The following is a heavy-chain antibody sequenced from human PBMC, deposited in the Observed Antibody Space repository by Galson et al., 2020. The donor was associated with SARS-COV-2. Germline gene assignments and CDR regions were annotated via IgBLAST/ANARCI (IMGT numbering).Heavy chain of an antibody. Sequence: ASETLSLTCAVSGDSISSGGYSWSWIRQPPGKGLEWIGYIYHSGSTYYNPSLKSRVTISVDRSKNQFFLRLSSVTAADTAVYYCARVHDYGDYRRAFDIWGQGQWSPSLQ. CDR2: IYHSGST. J-gene: IGHJ3*02. CDR1: GDSISSGGYS. V-gene: IGHV4-30-2*01. CDR3: ARVHDYGDYRRAFDI. D-gene: IGHD4-17*01.